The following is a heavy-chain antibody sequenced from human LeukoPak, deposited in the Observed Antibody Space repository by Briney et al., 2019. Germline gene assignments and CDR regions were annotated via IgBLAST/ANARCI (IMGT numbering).Heavy chain of an antibody. CDR3: ARYRYYYGGKTWFDP. CDR2: IYYTGST. V-gene: IGHV4-39*07. D-gene: IGHD4-23*01. Sequence: SETLSLTCSVSGGYIITSDHYWGWIRQPPGKGLEWIGSIYYTGSTSTNPFFKSRVTVSVDTSKNQFSLNLTSVTAADTAVCYCARYRYYYGGKTWFDPWGQGTLVTVSS. CDR1: GGYIITSDHY. J-gene: IGHJ5*02.